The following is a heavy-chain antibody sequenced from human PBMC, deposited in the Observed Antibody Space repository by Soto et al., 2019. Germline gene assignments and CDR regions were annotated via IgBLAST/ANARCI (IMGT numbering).Heavy chain of an antibody. V-gene: IGHV1-69*02. D-gene: IGHD2-15*01. CDR2: IIPMLDIA. Sequence: SVKVSCKASGGTFSSYTITWVRQAPGQGLEWMGRIIPMLDIANYAQKFQGRVTITADKSTSTAYMELSSLRSEDTAVYYCARSPGGYCSAASCYAYYQDWGHGTMVTAPQ. J-gene: IGHJ1*01. CDR1: GGTFSSYT. CDR3: ARSPGGYCSAASCYAYYQD.